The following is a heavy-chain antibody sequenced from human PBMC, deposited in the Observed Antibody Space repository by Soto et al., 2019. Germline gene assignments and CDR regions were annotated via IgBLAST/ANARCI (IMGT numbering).Heavy chain of an antibody. CDR2: ISSSGNTI. CDR3: ARDSKKFDYIRYDYYNFYMDV. D-gene: IGHD4-4*01. CDR1: GFTFSDYY. V-gene: IGHV3-11*01. J-gene: IGHJ6*03. Sequence: QVQLVESGGGLVQPGGSLRLSCAASGFTFSDYYMSWIRQAPGKGLEWVSYISSSGNTIYYADSVKGRFTMSRDNAENSLNLQMNSLRAEDTAVYYCARDSKKFDYIRYDYYNFYMDVWGKGTTVTVSS.